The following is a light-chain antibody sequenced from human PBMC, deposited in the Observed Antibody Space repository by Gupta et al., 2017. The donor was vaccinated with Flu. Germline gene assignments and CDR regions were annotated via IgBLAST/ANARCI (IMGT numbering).Light chain of an antibody. J-gene: IGKJ1*01. CDR2: DAS. V-gene: IGKV3-11*01. CDR3: QQRSNWPPT. CDR1: QSVSSY. Sequence: EIVLTQSPATLSLSPGERATLSCRASQSVSSYLAWYQQKPGQAPRLLIYDASNSATGIPARFSGSGSGTDFTLTISSLEPEDFAVYYCQQRSNWPPTFSQGTKVEIK.